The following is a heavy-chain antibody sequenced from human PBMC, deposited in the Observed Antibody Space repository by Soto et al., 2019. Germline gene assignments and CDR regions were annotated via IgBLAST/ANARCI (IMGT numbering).Heavy chain of an antibody. CDR3: AKDQKQWLDYNYFDY. CDR1: GFTFSNFA. CDR2: IRGSGSST. J-gene: IGHJ4*02. Sequence: GGSLRLSCVASGFTFSNFAMAWVRQAPGKGLEWVSAIRGSGSSTYYADSVKGRFTISRDNSKNTLYLLMNSLRAEDTAVYYCAKDQKQWLDYNYFDYWGQGTLVTVSS. V-gene: IGHV3-23*01. D-gene: IGHD6-19*01.